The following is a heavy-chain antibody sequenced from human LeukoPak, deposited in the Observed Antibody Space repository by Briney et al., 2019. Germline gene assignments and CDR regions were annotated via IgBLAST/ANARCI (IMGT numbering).Heavy chain of an antibody. D-gene: IGHD2-21*02. CDR3: ASAEAYCGGDCYLAA. CDR1: GGTFSSYA. Sequence: SVKVSCKASGGTFSSYAISWVRQAPGQGLEWMGRIIPILGIANYAQKFQGRVTITADKSTSTAYMELSSLRSEDTAVYYCASAEAYCGGDCYLAAWGQGTLVTVSS. CDR2: IIPILGIA. J-gene: IGHJ5*02. V-gene: IGHV1-69*04.